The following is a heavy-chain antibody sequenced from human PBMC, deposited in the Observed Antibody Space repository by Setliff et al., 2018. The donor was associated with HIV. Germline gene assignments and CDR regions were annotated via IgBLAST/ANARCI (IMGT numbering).Heavy chain of an antibody. CDR3: ARQVSGWDAFDI. CDR2: IYYSGRT. D-gene: IGHD3-10*01. Sequence: PSETLSLTCTVSGGSISSGTYYWSWIRQHPGKGLEWIGWIYYSGRTKYNPSLKSRVTISVDTSKNVFFLKMSSVTAADTAVYYCARQVSGWDAFDIWGRGTVVTVSS. J-gene: IGHJ3*02. CDR1: GGSISSGTYY. V-gene: IGHV4-61*03.